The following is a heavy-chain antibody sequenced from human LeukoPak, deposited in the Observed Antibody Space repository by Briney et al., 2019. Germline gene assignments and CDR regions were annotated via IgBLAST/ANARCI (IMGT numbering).Heavy chain of an antibody. D-gene: IGHD3-10*02. CDR3: AELGITMIGGV. J-gene: IGHJ6*04. V-gene: IGHV3-48*03. CDR2: ISSSGSTI. CDR1: GFTFSSYG. Sequence: GGSLRLSCAASGFTFSSYGMNCVRPAPGKGLEWVSYISSSGSTIYYADSVKGRFTISRDNAKNSVYLQMNSLRAEDTAVYYCAELGITMIGGVWGKGTTVTIFS.